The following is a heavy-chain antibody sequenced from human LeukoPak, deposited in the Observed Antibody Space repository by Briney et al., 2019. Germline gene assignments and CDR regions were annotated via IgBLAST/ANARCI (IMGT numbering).Heavy chain of an antibody. J-gene: IGHJ5*02. Sequence: SETLSLTCTVSGGSISSHYWSWIRQPPGKGLEWIGYMFYGGSATYNSSLKSRVTISVDSSKNQLSLKLRSVTAADTAVYYCARGTTTAAYNWFDPWGQGTLVTVSS. CDR1: GGSISSHY. CDR3: ARGTTTAAYNWFDP. V-gene: IGHV4-59*11. CDR2: MFYGGSA. D-gene: IGHD4-11*01.